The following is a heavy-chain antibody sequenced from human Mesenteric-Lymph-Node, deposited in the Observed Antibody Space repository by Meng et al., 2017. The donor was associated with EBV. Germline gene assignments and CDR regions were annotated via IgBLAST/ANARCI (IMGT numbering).Heavy chain of an antibody. V-gene: IGHV4-39*01. D-gene: IGHD5-24*01. J-gene: IGHJ4*02. CDR1: GGSNSNSNFY. Sequence: LHLQGPAPDMVKHSGTLSLTGTVSGGSNSNSNFYWGWIRQPPGKGLEWIGSIFHSGSTYYNPSLKSRVTVSVDTSKNQFSLKLNSVTTADTAMYYCARPRRWLQSEFDFWGPGTLVTVSS. CDR2: IFHSGST. CDR3: ARPRRWLQSEFDF.